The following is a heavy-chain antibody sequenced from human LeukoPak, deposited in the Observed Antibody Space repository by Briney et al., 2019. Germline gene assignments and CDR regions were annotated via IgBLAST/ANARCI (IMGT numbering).Heavy chain of an antibody. D-gene: IGHD3-22*01. CDR3: AKKNGYDSSGYYYFDY. Sequence: PGGSLRLSRAASGFTFSSYAMSWVRQAPGKGLEWVSAISGSGGSTYYADSVKGRFTISRDNSKNTLYLQMNSLRAEDTAVYYCAKKNGYDSSGYYYFDYWGQGTLVTVSS. CDR1: GFTFSSYA. V-gene: IGHV3-23*01. J-gene: IGHJ4*02. CDR2: ISGSGGST.